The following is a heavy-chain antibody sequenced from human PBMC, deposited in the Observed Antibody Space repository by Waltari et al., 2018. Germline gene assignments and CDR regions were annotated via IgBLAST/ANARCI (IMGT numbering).Heavy chain of an antibody. CDR2: IYYSGST. CDR3: ARPGLELHNLFDY. D-gene: IGHD1-7*01. CDR1: GGSISSYY. V-gene: IGHV4-59*01. J-gene: IGHJ4*02. Sequence: QVQLQESGPGLVKPSETLSITCTVSGGSISSYYWSWIRQPPGKGLEWIGYIYYSGSTNYNPSLKSRVTISVDTSKNQFSLKLSSVTAADTAVYYCARPGLELHNLFDYWGQGTLVTVSS.